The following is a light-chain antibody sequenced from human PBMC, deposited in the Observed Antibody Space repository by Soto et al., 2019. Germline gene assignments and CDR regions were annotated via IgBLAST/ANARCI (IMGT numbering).Light chain of an antibody. CDR1: QGISND. V-gene: IGKV1-6*01. CDR3: LQDYNFPYT. CDR2: AAS. J-gene: IGKJ2*01. Sequence: AIQMTQSPSSLSASVGDRVTITCRASQGISNDLAWYQQKPGKAPKLLIYAASSLQSGVPPRFSGSGSGTDFTLTISSLQPEDFGAYFCLQDYNFPYTFGQGTKLEIK.